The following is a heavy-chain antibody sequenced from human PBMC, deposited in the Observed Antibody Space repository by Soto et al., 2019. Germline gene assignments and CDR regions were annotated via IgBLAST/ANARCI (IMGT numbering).Heavy chain of an antibody. CDR3: AKNDDSFDY. CDR2: IASDGSEK. Sequence: QVQLVQSGGGVVQPGRSLKLSCVASGFTFSAYGMHWVRQAAGKGPEWVAVIASDGSEKYYADSVKGRFTISRDNSRDTLFLEMKSLRVEDTALYYCAKNDDSFDYWGQGTLVTVSS. CDR1: GFTFSAYG. D-gene: IGHD3-16*01. V-gene: IGHV3-30*18. J-gene: IGHJ4*02.